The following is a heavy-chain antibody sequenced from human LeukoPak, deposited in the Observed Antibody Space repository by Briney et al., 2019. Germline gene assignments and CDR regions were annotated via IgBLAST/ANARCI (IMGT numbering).Heavy chain of an antibody. Sequence: SETLSLTCTVSGGSISSYYWSWIRQPPGKGLEWLGYIYYSGSTNYNPSLKSRVTISLDTSKNQFSLKLSSVSAADTAVYYCARDGGNLYSTTYAFNIWGQGTMVTVSS. J-gene: IGHJ3*02. CDR2: IYYSGST. CDR1: GGSISSYY. CDR3: ARDGGNLYSTTYAFNI. D-gene: IGHD6-13*01. V-gene: IGHV4-59*01.